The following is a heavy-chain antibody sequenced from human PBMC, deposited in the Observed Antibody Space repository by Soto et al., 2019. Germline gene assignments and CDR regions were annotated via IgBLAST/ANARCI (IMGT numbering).Heavy chain of an antibody. Sequence: GGSLRLSCAASGFTFSSNTINWVRQAPGKGLEWVSSISSSSTYIYYADSVKGRFTISRDNAKNLLYLQMNSLRAEDTAVYYCATAVAGGDYWGQGTLVPASS. V-gene: IGHV3-21*06. CDR3: ATAVAGGDY. CDR1: GFTFSSNT. J-gene: IGHJ4*02. CDR2: ISSSSTYI. D-gene: IGHD6-19*01.